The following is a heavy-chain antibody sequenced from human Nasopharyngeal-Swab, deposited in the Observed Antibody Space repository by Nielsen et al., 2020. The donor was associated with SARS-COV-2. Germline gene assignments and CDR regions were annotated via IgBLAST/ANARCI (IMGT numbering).Heavy chain of an antibody. D-gene: IGHD6-19*01. CDR2: TYYRSKRYN. CDR3: ARIAVAGHNWFDP. Sequence: WIRQSPSRGLEWLGRTYYRSKRYNDYAVSVKSRISLNPDTSKNQFSLQLNSVTPEDTAVYYCARIAVAGHNWFDPWGQGTLVTVSS. V-gene: IGHV6-1*01. J-gene: IGHJ5*02.